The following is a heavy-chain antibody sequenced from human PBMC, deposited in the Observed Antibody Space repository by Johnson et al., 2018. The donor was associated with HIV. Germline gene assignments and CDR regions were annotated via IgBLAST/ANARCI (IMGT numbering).Heavy chain of an antibody. CDR3: ARDRGAFDI. CDR2: IKQDGSEK. CDR1: GFTFTNYA. J-gene: IGHJ3*02. V-gene: IGHV3-7*01. Sequence: VQLVESGGGLVQRGGSLGLCCAASGFTFTNYAMSWVRQAPGKWLEWVANIKQDGSEKYYADYVKGRFTISRDNSKNTLYLQMNSLRAEDTAVYYCARDRGAFDIWGKGTMVTVSS.